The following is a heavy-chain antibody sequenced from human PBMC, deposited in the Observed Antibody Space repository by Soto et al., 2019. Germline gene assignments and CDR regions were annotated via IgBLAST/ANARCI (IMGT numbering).Heavy chain of an antibody. CDR2: IYHSGST. CDR1: GGSISSGGYS. V-gene: IGHV4-30-2*01. D-gene: IGHD4-17*01. CDR3: ASGPIGDYTDGFDY. Sequence: QLQLQESGSGLVKPSQTLSLTCAVSGGSISSGGYSWSWIRQPPGKGLEWIGYIYHSGSTYYNPSLKRRVPISVDRSKNQFSLKLSSVTAADTAVYYCASGPIGDYTDGFDYWGQGTLVTVSS. J-gene: IGHJ4*02.